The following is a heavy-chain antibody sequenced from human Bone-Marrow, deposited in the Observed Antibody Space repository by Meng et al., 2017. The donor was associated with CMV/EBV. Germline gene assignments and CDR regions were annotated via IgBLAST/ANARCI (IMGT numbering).Heavy chain of an antibody. J-gene: IGHJ3*02. CDR1: GFTFSSYS. CDR2: ISSSSSYI. CDR3: ARVKGMGALDI. D-gene: IGHD6-13*01. Sequence: GESLKISCAASGFTFSSYSMNWVRQAPGKGLEWVSSISSSSSYIYYADSVKGRFTISRDNAKNSLYLQMNSMRAEDTAVYYCARVKGMGALDIWGQGTMVTVSS. V-gene: IGHV3-21*01.